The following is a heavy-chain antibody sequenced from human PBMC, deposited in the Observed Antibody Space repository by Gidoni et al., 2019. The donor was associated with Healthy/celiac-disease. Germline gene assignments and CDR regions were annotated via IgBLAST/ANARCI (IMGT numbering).Heavy chain of an antibody. J-gene: IGHJ4*02. CDR2: INHSGST. Sequence: QVQLQQWGAGLLKPSGTLSLTCAVYGGSFSGYYWSWIRQPPGKGLEWSGEINHSGSTNYNPSLKSRVTISVDTSKNQFSLKLSSVTAADTAVYYCARSTYYYDSSGYYSTAWSYWGQGTLVTVSS. V-gene: IGHV4-34*01. CDR1: GGSFSGYY. D-gene: IGHD3-22*01. CDR3: ARSTYYYDSSGYYSTAWSY.